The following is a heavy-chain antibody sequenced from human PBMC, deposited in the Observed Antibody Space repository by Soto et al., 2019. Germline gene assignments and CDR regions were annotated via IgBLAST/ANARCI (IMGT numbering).Heavy chain of an antibody. J-gene: IGHJ1*01. CDR3: AKLYYYDSSGYFQYFQN. V-gene: IGHV3-23*01. D-gene: IGHD3-22*01. CDR1: GFTFSSYA. Sequence: GGSLRLSCAASGFTFSSYAMSWVRQAPGKGLEWVSVISASDGGTYYADSVKGRFTISRDNSKNTLYLQMNSLRAEDTAVYYCAKLYYYDSSGYFQYFQNWGQGTLVTVSS. CDR2: ISASDGGT.